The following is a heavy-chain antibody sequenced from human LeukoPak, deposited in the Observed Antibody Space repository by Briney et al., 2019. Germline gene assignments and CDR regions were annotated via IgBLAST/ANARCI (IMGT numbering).Heavy chain of an antibody. Sequence: PGGSLRLSCAASGFTFDDYAMHWVRQAPGKGLEWVSGISWNSGSIGYADSVKGRFTISRDNAKNSLYLQMNSLRAEDTALYYCAKDIAAAGTRWFDPWGQGTLVTVSS. CDR3: AKDIAAAGTRWFDP. CDR2: ISWNSGSI. V-gene: IGHV3-9*01. D-gene: IGHD6-13*01. J-gene: IGHJ5*02. CDR1: GFTFDDYA.